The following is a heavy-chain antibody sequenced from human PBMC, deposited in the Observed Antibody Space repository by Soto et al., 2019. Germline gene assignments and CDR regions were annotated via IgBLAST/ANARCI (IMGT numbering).Heavy chain of an antibody. CDR2: IYYSGIT. J-gene: IGHJ4*02. CDR1: SGSLSSDTW. D-gene: IGHD5-12*01. Sequence: HVQLQESGPGLVKPSGTLSLTCAVSSGSLSSDTWWTWVRQPPGKGLEWIGEIYYSGITKYNPSLKSRVTMSIDKSKNQFSLNLSSVTAADTAVYHCARGGNGYDYDYWGQGTLVTVSS. CDR3: ARGGNGYDYDY. V-gene: IGHV4-4*02.